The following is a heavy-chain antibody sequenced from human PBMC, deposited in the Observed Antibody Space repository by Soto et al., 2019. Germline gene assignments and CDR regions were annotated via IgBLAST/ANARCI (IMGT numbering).Heavy chain of an antibody. CDR3: ARSEATALDY. CDR1: ADSLSTSNC. Sequence: SEDMFLTSTVSADSLSTSNCRYWVRQPPGKGLEWIAEAHHSGRTNYNPSLKSRVTISVDRSQNHFSLQLTSVTAADTAVYYCARSEATALDYWGQGTLVTVS. V-gene: IGHV4-4*02. CDR2: AHHSGRT. J-gene: IGHJ4*02.